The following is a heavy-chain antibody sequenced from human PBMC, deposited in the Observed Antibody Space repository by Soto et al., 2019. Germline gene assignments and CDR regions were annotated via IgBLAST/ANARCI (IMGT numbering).Heavy chain of an antibody. D-gene: IGHD3-3*01. Sequence: QVQLVQSGAEVKKPGSSVKVSCKASGGTFSSYTISWVRQAPGQGLEWMGRIIPILGIANYAQKFQGRVTITADKSTRTAYXELSSXRSEDXAXXXXXXXRGFWSDYYYMDVWGKGTTVTVSS. CDR2: IIPILGIA. V-gene: IGHV1-69*02. CDR3: XXXRGFWSDYYYMDV. CDR1: GGTFSSYT. J-gene: IGHJ6*03.